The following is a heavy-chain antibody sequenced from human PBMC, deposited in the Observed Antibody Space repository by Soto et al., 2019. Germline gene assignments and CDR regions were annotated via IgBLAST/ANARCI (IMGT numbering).Heavy chain of an antibody. CDR1: GFTFGDYA. CDR2: IRSKAYGGTT. D-gene: IGHD3-22*01. Sequence: SLRLSCAASGFTFGDYAMSWVRQAPGKGLEWVGFIRSKAYGGTTEYAASVKGRFTISRDDSKSIAYLQMNSLKTEDTAVYYCTRTNYYDSSGYPYWGQGTLVTVSS. V-gene: IGHV3-49*04. CDR3: TRTNYYDSSGYPY. J-gene: IGHJ4*02.